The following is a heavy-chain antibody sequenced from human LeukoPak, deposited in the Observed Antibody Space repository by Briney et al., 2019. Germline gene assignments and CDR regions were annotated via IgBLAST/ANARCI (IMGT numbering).Heavy chain of an antibody. D-gene: IGHD2-2*01. CDR3: ATDLHCSSTSCLDY. Sequence: ASVKVSCKVSGYTLTELSMHWVRQAPGKGLEWMGGFDPEDGEIIYAQKFQGRVTMTEDTSTDTAYMELSSLRSEDTAVYYCATDLHCSSTSCLDYWGQGTLVTVSS. V-gene: IGHV1-24*01. J-gene: IGHJ4*02. CDR2: FDPEDGEI. CDR1: GYTLTELS.